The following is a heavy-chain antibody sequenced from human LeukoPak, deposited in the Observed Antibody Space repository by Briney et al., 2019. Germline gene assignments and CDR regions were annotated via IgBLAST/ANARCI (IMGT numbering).Heavy chain of an antibody. CDR2: INHSGRT. V-gene: IGHV4-34*01. CDR3: AKGHDFVWGGYRTSFDY. Sequence: PETLSLTCALHGESFRVYYRRRIRHPPRKGLEWVGHINHSGRTKYNTYLKSRVTISVDTSKNQFSLKLNSVTDAETAVYYCAKGHDFVWGGYRTSFDYWGQGNVVTVSS. CDR1: GESFRVYY. J-gene: IGHJ4*02. D-gene: IGHD3-16*01.